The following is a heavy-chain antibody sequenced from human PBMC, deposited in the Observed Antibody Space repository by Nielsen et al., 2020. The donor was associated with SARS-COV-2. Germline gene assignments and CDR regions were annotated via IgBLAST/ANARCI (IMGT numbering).Heavy chain of an antibody. CDR1: GGSISSSSYY. V-gene: IGHV4-39*01. J-gene: IGHJ4*02. CDR3: ARRLGILPFDY. CDR2: IYYSGST. D-gene: IGHD3-9*01. Sequence: SETLSLTCTVSGGSISSSSYYWGWIRQPPGKGLEWIGSIYYSGSTYYNPSLKSRVTISVDTSKNQFSLKLSSVTAADTAVYYCARRLGILPFDYWGQGTLVTVS.